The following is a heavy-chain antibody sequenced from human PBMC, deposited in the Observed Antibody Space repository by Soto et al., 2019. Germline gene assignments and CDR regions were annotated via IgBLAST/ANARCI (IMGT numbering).Heavy chain of an antibody. J-gene: IGHJ4*02. CDR2: ITVTGSTR. CDR3: AKDQASGQGSFDS. V-gene: IGHV3-23*01. CDR1: GFTFSSYA. Sequence: PGGSLRLSCTASGFTFSSYAMSWVRQAPGKGLEWVSTITVTGSTRYYADSVKGRFTISRDNSKNTLFLQMNSLRADDTAVYYCAKDQASGQGSFDSWGQGTLVTVSS.